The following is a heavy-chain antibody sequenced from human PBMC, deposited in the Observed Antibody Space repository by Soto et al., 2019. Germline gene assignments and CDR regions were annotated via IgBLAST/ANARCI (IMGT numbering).Heavy chain of an antibody. Sequence: GSLRLSCAASGFTFSSYWMSWVRQAPGKGLEWVANIKQDGSEKYYVDSVKGRFTISRDNAKNSLYLQMNSLRAEDTAVYYCARDLDGLLWFGETNWFDPWGQGTLVTVSS. J-gene: IGHJ5*02. CDR3: ARDLDGLLWFGETNWFDP. D-gene: IGHD3-10*01. CDR2: IKQDGSEK. V-gene: IGHV3-7*03. CDR1: GFTFSSYW.